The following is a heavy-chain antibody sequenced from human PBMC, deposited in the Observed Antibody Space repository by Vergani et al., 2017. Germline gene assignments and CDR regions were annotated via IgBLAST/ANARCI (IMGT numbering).Heavy chain of an antibody. CDR2: IIPILGIA. D-gene: IGHD1-14*01. CDR3: ARDLTELAYDY. Sequence: QVQLVQSGAEVKKPGSSVKVSCKASGGTFSSYTISWVRQAPGQGLEWMGRIIPILGIANYAQKFQGRVTITADKSTSTAYIELSSLRSEDTAVYYCARDLTELAYDYWGQGTLVTVSS. V-gene: IGHV1-69*08. CDR1: GGTFSSYT. J-gene: IGHJ4*02.